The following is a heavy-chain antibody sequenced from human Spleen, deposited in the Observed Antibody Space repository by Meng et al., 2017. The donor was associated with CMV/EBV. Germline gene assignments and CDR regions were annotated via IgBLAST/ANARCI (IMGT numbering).Heavy chain of an antibody. CDR1: GASISSNY. CDR2: ISYTGYI. J-gene: IGHJ3*02. V-gene: IGHV4-59*01. D-gene: IGHD1-1*01. Sequence: GPLRLSCTVSGASISSNYWSWSQRPPGKGLEYIGSISYTGYIEYNPSLKGRVTISLDTSKNHFSLKLTSVTAADTAMYYCAGPDDMGSSPHDPFDMWGQGTMVTVSS. CDR3: AGPDDMGSSPHDPFDM.